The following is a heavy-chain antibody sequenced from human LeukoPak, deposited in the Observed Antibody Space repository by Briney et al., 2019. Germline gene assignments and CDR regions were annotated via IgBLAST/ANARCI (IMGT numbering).Heavy chain of an antibody. CDR1: GASFSGYY. J-gene: IGHJ4*02. D-gene: IGHD1-26*01. CDR3: ASRQVSGRSYYFDF. CDR2: INHSGST. Sequence: SETVSLTCAVYGASFSGYYWSWIRQPPGKGLEWIGEINHSGSTNYNPSLKSRATISVDTSKSQFSLNLTSVTAADTAVYYCASRQVSGRSYYFDFWGQGTLVTVSS. V-gene: IGHV4-34*01.